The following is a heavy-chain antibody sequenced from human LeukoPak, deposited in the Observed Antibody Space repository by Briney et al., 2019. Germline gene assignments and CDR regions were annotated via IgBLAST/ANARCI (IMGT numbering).Heavy chain of an antibody. CDR3: ARECCSGGSCHGLFDY. Sequence: GASVKVSCKASGYTFTGYYMHWVRQAPGQGLEWMGWINPNSGGTNYAQKFQGRVTMTRDTSISTAYMELSRLRSDDTAVYYCARECCSGGSCHGLFDYWGQGTLVTVSS. CDR2: INPNSGGT. J-gene: IGHJ4*02. D-gene: IGHD2-15*01. V-gene: IGHV1-2*02. CDR1: GYTFTGYY.